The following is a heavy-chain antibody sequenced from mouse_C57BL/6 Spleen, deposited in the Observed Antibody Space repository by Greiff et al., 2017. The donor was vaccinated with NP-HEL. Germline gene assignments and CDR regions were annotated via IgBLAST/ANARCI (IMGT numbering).Heavy chain of an antibody. CDR1: GFTFSSYD. J-gene: IGHJ4*01. V-gene: IGHV5-4*01. Sequence: EVKLVESGGGLVKPGGSLKLSCAASGFTFSSYDMSWVRQTPEKRLEWVATISGGGSYTYYPANVKGRFTISRDNAKNNLYLQMSHLKYENTAMYYCARDTVPDMDYWGQGTSVTVSS. CDR3: ARDTVPDMDY. CDR2: ISGGGSYT. D-gene: IGHD1-1*01.